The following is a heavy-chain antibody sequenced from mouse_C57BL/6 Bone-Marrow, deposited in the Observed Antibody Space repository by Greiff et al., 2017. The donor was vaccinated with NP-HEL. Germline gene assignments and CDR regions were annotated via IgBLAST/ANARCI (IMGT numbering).Heavy chain of an antibody. D-gene: IGHD2-2*01. CDR2: ISSGSSTI. CDR1: GFTFSDYG. Sequence: EVMLVESGGGLVKPGGSLKLSCAASGFTFSDYGMHWVRQAPEKGLEWVAYISSGSSTIYYADTVKGRFTISRDNAKNTLFLQMTSLRSEDTAMYYCARGRLRRGAWFAYWGQGTLVTVSA. J-gene: IGHJ3*01. V-gene: IGHV5-17*01. CDR3: ARGRLRRGAWFAY.